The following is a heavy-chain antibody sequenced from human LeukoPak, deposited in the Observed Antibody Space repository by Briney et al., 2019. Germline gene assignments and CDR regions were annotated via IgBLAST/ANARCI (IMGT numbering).Heavy chain of an antibody. CDR3: ARGHKGFDY. V-gene: IGHV3-72*01. CDR1: GFTLSDHY. J-gene: IGHJ4*02. Sequence: GGSLRLSCAASGFTLSDHYMDWVRQAPGNGLEWVARTRNKANSYSIEYAASVNGRFTISRDDSKNSVYLQMNSLKIEDTAVYYCARGHKGFDYWGQGTLVTVSS. CDR2: TRNKANSYSI.